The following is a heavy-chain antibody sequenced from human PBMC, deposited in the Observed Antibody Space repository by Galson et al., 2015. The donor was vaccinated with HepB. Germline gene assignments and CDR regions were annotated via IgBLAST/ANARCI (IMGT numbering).Heavy chain of an antibody. Sequence: SLRLSCAASGFTFTSFAMNWLRQAPGKVPEWVSVISGSGGATYYANSVKGRFSISRDNSASTLSLQMNSLSAEDTAIYYCAKGNIAGIPAAPYSWGQGTLVTVSS. CDR2: ISGSGGAT. CDR1: GFTFTSFA. CDR3: AKGNIAGIPAAPYS. J-gene: IGHJ4*02. V-gene: IGHV3-23*01. D-gene: IGHD2-2*01.